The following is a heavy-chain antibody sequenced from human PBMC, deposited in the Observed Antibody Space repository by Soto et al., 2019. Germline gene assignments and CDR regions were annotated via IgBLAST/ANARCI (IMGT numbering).Heavy chain of an antibody. CDR1: GYTFTSYG. V-gene: IGHV1-18*04. D-gene: IGHD6-13*01. CDR3: ARDSSSWYEGYYYGMDV. CDR2: ISAYNGNT. Sequence: QVQLVQSGAEVKKPGASVKVSCKASGYTFTSYGISWVRQAPGQGLEWMGRISAYNGNTNYAQKLQGRVTMTTDTSTSTAYMELRSLRSDDTAVYYCARDSSSWYEGYYYGMDVWGQGTTVTVSS. J-gene: IGHJ6*02.